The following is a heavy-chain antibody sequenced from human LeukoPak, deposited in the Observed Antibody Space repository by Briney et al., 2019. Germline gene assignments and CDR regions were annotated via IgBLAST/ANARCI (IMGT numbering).Heavy chain of an antibody. V-gene: IGHV3-30*02. J-gene: IGHJ4*02. Sequence: GGSLRLSCAASGFSFSSFGMHRVRQAPGKGLEWVAFIRYDETNKFYADSVKGRFTISRDNSNNTLYLQMNSLRAEDSAVYHCAKSQRGYCSSTSCYGDYWGQGTLVTVSS. CDR2: IRYDETNK. CDR3: AKSQRGYCSSTSCYGDY. D-gene: IGHD2-2*03. CDR1: GFSFSSFG.